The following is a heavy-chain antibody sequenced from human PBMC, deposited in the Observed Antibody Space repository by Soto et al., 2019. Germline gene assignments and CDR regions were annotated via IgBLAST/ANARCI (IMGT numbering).Heavy chain of an antibody. CDR2: ISAYNGNT. CDR3: ARTRPGIAVAGLDY. V-gene: IGHV1-18*01. CDR1: GHTLTSYG. D-gene: IGHD6-19*01. Sequence: ASVKVSCKASGHTLTSYGISWVRQAPGQGLEWMGWISAYNGNTNYAQKLQGRVTMTTDTSASTAYMELRSLRSDDTAVYYCARTRPGIAVAGLDYWGQGTLVTVSS. J-gene: IGHJ4*02.